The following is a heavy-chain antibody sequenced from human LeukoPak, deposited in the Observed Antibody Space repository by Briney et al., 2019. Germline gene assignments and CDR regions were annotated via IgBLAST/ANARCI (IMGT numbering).Heavy chain of an antibody. D-gene: IGHD2-21*01. CDR1: GGSIGSYY. CDR3: ARHIESGTNDAFDI. V-gene: IGHV4-4*09. Sequence: SETLSLTCTVSGGSIGSYYWSWIRQPPGKGLEWIGYIGYIYTSKTTNYNPSLKSRLTISVDTSKKQISLRLSSVTAADTAVYYCARHIESGTNDAFDIWGQGTMVTVSS. CDR2: IGYIYTSKTT. J-gene: IGHJ3*02.